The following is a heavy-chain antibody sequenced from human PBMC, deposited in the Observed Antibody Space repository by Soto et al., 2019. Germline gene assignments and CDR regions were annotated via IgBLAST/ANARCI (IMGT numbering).Heavy chain of an antibody. V-gene: IGHV2-5*02. CDR2: IYWDDDK. D-gene: IGHD5-18*01. Sequence: QITLKESGHALVKPTQPLTLTCTFSWFSLSPSGVGVGWIRPPPGKALERLALIYWDDDKRYSPSLKSTHTTTKNTSKNQLVLTMTKKDPVDTATYYCAHNLYCYGYGEFGFWGQGTLVTVSS. CDR3: AHNLYCYGYGEFGF. J-gene: IGHJ4*02. CDR1: WFSLSPSGVG.